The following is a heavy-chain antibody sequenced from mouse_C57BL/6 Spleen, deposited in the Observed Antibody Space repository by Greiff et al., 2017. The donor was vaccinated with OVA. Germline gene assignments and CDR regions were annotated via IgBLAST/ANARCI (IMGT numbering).Heavy chain of an antibody. CDR1: GYTFTSYW. CDR3: ARGGLRPAYFDY. CDR2: IDPSDSYT. V-gene: IGHV1-69*01. D-gene: IGHD1-1*01. J-gene: IGHJ2*01. Sequence: QVQLKQSGAELVMPGASVKLSCKASGYTFTSYWMHWVKQRPGQGLEWIGEIDPSDSYTNYNQKFKGKSTLTVDKSSSTAYMQLSSLTSEDSAVYYCARGGLRPAYFDYWGQGTTLTVSS.